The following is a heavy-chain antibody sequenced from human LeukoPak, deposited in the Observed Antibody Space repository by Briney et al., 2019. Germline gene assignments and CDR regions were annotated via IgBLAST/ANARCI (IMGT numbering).Heavy chain of an antibody. J-gene: IGHJ6*03. D-gene: IGHD3-10*01. Sequence: GGSLRLSCAASGFTFSSYEMNWVRQAPGKGLEWVSYISSSGSTIYYADSVKGRFTISRDNSKNTLYLQMNSLRAEDTAVYYCAGGGVRGVTSYYYYYMGVWGKGTTVTISS. CDR3: AGGGVRGVTSYYYYYMGV. CDR1: GFTFSSYE. V-gene: IGHV3-48*03. CDR2: ISSSGSTI.